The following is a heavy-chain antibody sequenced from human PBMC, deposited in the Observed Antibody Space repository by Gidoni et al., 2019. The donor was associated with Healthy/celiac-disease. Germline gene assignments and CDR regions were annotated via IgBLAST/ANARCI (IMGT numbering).Heavy chain of an antibody. V-gene: IGHV3-30*18. Sequence: QVQLVESGGGVVQPGRSLRLSCAASGFTFSSYGMHWVRQAPGKGLEWVAVISYDGSNKYYADSVKGRFTISRDNSKNTLYLQMNSLRAEDTAVYYCAKNIGYGDYRGPFDYWGQGTLVTVSS. D-gene: IGHD4-17*01. J-gene: IGHJ4*02. CDR3: AKNIGYGDYRGPFDY. CDR2: ISYDGSNK. CDR1: GFTFSSYG.